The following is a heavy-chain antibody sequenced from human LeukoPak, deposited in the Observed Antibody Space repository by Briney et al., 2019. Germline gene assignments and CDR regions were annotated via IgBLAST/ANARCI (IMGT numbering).Heavy chain of an antibody. J-gene: IGHJ4*02. CDR1: GGSISSSGYY. Sequence: SETLSLTCTVSGGSISSSGYYWGWIRQPPGKGLEWIGSIYYSGSTYYNPSLKSRVTISVDTSKNQSSLKLSSVTAADTAVYYCARDYQGGYGDKTVDYWGQGTLVTVSS. CDR2: IYYSGST. D-gene: IGHD5-18*01. V-gene: IGHV4-39*07. CDR3: ARDYQGGYGDKTVDY.